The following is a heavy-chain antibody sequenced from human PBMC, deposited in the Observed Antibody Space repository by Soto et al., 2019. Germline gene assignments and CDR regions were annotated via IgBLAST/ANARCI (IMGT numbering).Heavy chain of an antibody. CDR2: INHSGST. V-gene: IGHV4-34*03. CDR1: GGSFSGYY. CDR3: WCGRAFEI. J-gene: IGHJ3*02. Sequence: QVQLQQWGAGLLKPSETLSLTCAVYGGSFSGYYWSWIRQPPGKGLEWIGEINHSGSTNYNPSLKSQATITVDPAKSQYSLMLSSVTVADAAGSFCWCGRAFEIWGQGPMIAV. D-gene: IGHD2-15*01.